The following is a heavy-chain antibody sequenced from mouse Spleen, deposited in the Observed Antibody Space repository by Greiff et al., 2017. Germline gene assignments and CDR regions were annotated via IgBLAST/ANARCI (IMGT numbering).Heavy chain of an antibody. V-gene: IGHV1-22*01. CDR2: INPNNGGT. CDR1: GYTFTDYN. D-gene: IGHD2-3*01. CDR3: ARAGIYDGYYDAMDY. J-gene: IGHJ4*01. Sequence: VQLKQSGPELVKPGASVKMSCKASGYTFTDYNMHWVKQSHGKSLVWIGYINPNNGGTSSTQKFKGKATLTVNKSSSSAYMELRSLTSEDSAVYYCARAGIYDGYYDAMDYWGQGTSVTGSS.